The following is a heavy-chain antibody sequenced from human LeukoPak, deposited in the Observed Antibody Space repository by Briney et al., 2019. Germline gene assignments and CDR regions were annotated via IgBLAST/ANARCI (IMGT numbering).Heavy chain of an antibody. D-gene: IGHD3-22*01. V-gene: IGHV3-30-3*01. CDR3: ASPYYYDSSAYYYAPDY. Sequence: PGGSLRLSCAASGFTFSSYAMHWVRQAPGKGLEWVVVISYDGSNKYYADSVKGRFTISRDNSKNTLYLQMNSLRAEDTAVYYCASPYYYDSSAYYYAPDYWGQGTLVTVSS. CDR1: GFTFSSYA. J-gene: IGHJ4*02. CDR2: ISYDGSNK.